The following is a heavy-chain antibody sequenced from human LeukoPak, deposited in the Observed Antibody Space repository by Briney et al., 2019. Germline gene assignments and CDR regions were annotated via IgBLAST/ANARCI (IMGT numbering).Heavy chain of an antibody. CDR3: ACTGGY. D-gene: IGHD1-14*01. CDR2: INHSGST. V-gene: IGHV4-34*01. J-gene: IGHJ4*02. CDR1: GGSFSGYY. Sequence: SETLSLTCAVYGGSFSGYYWSWTRQPPGKGLEWIGEINHSGSTNYNPSLKSRVTISVDTSKNQFSLKLSSVTAADTAVYYCACTGGYWGQGTLVTVSS.